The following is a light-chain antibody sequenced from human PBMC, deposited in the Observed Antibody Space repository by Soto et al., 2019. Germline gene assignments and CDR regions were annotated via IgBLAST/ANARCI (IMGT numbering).Light chain of an antibody. CDR1: QSVRSY. Sequence: EIVLTQSPATLSLSPGERATLSCRASQSVRSYLAWYQQKPGQAPRLLIYYASNRAPGIPARFSGSGSGTDFTLTISSLEPDDFAVYYCQQRSSWPRITFGQGTRLEIK. V-gene: IGKV3-11*01. CDR3: QQRSSWPRIT. CDR2: YAS. J-gene: IGKJ5*01.